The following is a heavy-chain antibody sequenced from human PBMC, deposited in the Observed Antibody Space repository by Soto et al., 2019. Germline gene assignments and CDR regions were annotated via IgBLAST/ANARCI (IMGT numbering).Heavy chain of an antibody. D-gene: IGHD6-13*01. V-gene: IGHV3-9*01. J-gene: IGHJ1*01. CDR2: INWNSGSI. Sequence: GGSLRLSWAASGFTFDYYAMHGVGQVPGKGLEWVSGINWNSGSIGYGDSVKGRFAISRDNAKNSLHLQMNSLSAEDTAFYYCVKDESINWYSGHFRHWGQGTLVTVSS. CDR1: GFTFDYYA. CDR3: VKDESINWYSGHFRH.